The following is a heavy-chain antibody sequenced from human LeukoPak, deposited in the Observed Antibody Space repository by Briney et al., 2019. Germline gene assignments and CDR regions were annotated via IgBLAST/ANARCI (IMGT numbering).Heavy chain of an antibody. CDR1: GYSISSGFH. V-gene: IGHV4-38-2*02. J-gene: IGHJ3*02. CDR2: IYYSGST. D-gene: IGHD1-26*01. CDR3: ARVSLGATANRAFDI. Sequence: PSETLSLTCSVSGYSISSGFHWGWIRQPPGKGLEWIGGIYYSGSTYYNPSLKSRVTISVDTSNNQFSLNVSSVTAADTAVYYCARVSLGATANRAFDIWGQGTMVTVSS.